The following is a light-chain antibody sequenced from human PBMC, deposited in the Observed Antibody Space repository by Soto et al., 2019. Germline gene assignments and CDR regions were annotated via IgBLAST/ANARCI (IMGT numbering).Light chain of an antibody. CDR1: QSISSW. CDR3: QRYNSY. J-gene: IGKJ2*01. CDR2: DAS. Sequence: DIQMTQSPSTLSASVGDRVTITCRASQSISSWLAWYQQKPGKAPKLLIYDASSLESGVPSGFGGSGSGTEFTLTISSLQPDDFATYYCQRYNSYFGQGTKLEIK. V-gene: IGKV1-5*01.